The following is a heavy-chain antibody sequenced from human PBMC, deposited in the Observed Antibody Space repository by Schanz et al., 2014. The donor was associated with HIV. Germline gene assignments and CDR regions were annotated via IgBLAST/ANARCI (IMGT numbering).Heavy chain of an antibody. D-gene: IGHD3-3*01. CDR3: ARGRTIFGGFEY. V-gene: IGHV3-64*07. CDR2: ISSDGNTT. J-gene: IGHJ4*02. Sequence: EVQLLESGGGLVQPGRSLRLSCAASGFTFSAYAMHWVRQVPGGGLQYVSAISSDGNTTHYRASVKDRFTISRDNSKNTLYLQMGSLRTEDMAVYYCARGRTIFGGFEYWGRGTLVTVSS. CDR1: GFTFSAYA.